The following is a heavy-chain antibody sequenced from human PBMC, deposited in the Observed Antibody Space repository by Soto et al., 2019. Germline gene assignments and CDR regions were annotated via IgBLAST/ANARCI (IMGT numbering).Heavy chain of an antibody. CDR3: ARALIPYCSRNSCRYFDY. Sequence: GGSLRLSCAASGFTFSSYWMHWVRQAPGKGLVWVSRINSDGSSTRYADSVKGRFTISRDTSKDTLYLQMSSLRPEDTAVYYCARALIPYCSRNSCRYFDYWGQGTLVTVSS. V-gene: IGHV3-74*01. CDR2: INSDGSST. D-gene: IGHD2-8*01. CDR1: GFTFSSYW. J-gene: IGHJ4*02.